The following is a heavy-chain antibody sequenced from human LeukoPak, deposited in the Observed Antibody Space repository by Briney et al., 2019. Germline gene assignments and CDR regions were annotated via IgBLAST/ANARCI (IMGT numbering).Heavy chain of an antibody. CDR3: ASPQLEYSSSSQHDY. J-gene: IGHJ4*02. V-gene: IGHV1-69*04. CDR2: IIPILGIA. D-gene: IGHD6-6*01. Sequence: SVKVSCKASGGTFSSYAISWVRQAPGQGLEWMGRIIPILGIANYAQKFQGRVTITADKSTSTAYMELSSLRSEDTAVYYCASPQLEYSSSSQHDYWGQGTLVTVSS. CDR1: GGTFSSYA.